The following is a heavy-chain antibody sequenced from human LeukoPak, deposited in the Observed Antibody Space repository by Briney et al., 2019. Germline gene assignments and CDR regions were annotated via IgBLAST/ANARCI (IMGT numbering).Heavy chain of an antibody. CDR3: ARERENRDGVCSCGTCAPPDY. Sequence: PGGSLRLSCAASGFTFRSHSMNWVRQAPGKGLEWLSSITTNSDSIYYAVSLRDRFTISRNNVKSTLYLQMKRLTAEDTAVYYCARERENRDGVCSCGTCAPPDYWGRGTLVVVS. CDR2: ITTNSDSI. J-gene: IGHJ4*02. CDR1: GFTFRSHS. V-gene: IGHV3-21*01. D-gene: IGHD1-26*01.